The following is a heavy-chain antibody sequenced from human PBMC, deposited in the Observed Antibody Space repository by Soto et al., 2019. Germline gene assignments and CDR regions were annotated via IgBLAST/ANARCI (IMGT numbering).Heavy chain of an antibody. V-gene: IGHV1-3*01. J-gene: IGHJ6*01. CDR2: INAGNGNT. Sequence: ASVKVSCKASGYTFTSYAMHWVRQAPGQRLEWMGWINAGNGNTKYTQKFKGRVTITRDTSASTAYMELSSMRSEDKAVYYCARGAAARGDYNYYYGMDVWGQGTTVTVSS. CDR3: ARGAAARGDYNYYYGMDV. CDR1: GYTFTSYA. D-gene: IGHD6-13*01.